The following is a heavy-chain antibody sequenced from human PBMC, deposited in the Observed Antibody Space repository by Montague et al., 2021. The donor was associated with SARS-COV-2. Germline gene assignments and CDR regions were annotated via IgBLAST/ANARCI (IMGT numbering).Heavy chain of an antibody. CDR2: VIHSGTT. CDR1: GASFSGYY. J-gene: IGHJ6*02. V-gene: IGHV4-34*12. Sequence: SETLSLTCHVYGASFSGYYWSWVRQSPGKGLEWIGEVIHSGTTNYNPSPKGRVTISIDSSNDRFSLRLTSMTAADTGVYYCASGEFFYYGSGSYYRSALYNWGQGTTVTVSS. CDR3: ASGEFFYYGSGSYYRSALYN. D-gene: IGHD3-10*01.